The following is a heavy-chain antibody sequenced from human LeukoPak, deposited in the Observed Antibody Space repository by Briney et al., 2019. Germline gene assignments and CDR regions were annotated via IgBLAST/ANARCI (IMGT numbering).Heavy chain of an antibody. V-gene: IGHV3-23*01. CDR3: ARDTRLGYCRSTSCYASWFDP. D-gene: IGHD2-2*01. Sequence: PGGSLRLSCAASGFTFSSYVMSWVRQAPGKGLEWVSVISGSGGSTYYADSVKGRFTISRDNSKNTLYLQMSSLRTEDTALYYCARDTRLGYCRSTSCYASWFDPWGRGTLVTVSS. CDR2: ISGSGGST. J-gene: IGHJ5*02. CDR1: GFTFSSYV.